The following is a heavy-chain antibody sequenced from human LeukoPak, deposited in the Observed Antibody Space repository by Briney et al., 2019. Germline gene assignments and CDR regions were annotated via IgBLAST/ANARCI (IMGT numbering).Heavy chain of an antibody. Sequence: SETLSLTCAVYGGSFCGYYWSWIRQPPGKGLEWIGEINHSGSANYNPSLKSRVTISVDTSKNQFSLKLSSVTAADTAVYYCARAGGSSWFDPWGQGTLVTVSS. CDR2: INHSGSA. CDR3: ARAGGSSWFDP. J-gene: IGHJ5*02. D-gene: IGHD1-26*01. CDR1: GGSFCGYY. V-gene: IGHV4-34*01.